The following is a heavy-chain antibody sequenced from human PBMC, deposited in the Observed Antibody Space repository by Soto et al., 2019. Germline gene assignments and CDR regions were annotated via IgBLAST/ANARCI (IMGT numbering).Heavy chain of an antibody. CDR2: IYTSGST. CDR3: ARGEGYCPSTSCRFSSHFYYYGMDV. CDR1: GGSISSYY. V-gene: IGHV4-4*07. J-gene: IGHJ6*02. D-gene: IGHD2-2*01. Sequence: ASETLSLTCTVSGGSISSYYWSWIRQPAGKGLEWIGRIYTSGSTNYNPSLKSRVTMSVDTSKNQFSLNLSSVTAADTAVYYCARGEGYCPSTSCRFSSHFYYYGMDVWGQGTTVTVSS.